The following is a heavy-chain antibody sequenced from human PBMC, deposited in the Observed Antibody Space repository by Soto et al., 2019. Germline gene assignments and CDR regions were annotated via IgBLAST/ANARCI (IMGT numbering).Heavy chain of an antibody. V-gene: IGHV1-18*01. J-gene: IGHJ4*02. CDR1: GYTFSSYH. Sequence: QIQLVQSGAEVKKPGASVKVSCKASGYTFSSYHITWVRQAPGQGLEWMGWISAYNGNTNYAQNLQGRVTMTTDPATSTAYMELRSLRSDDTAVYYCARDLPAVEYRGQGTLVTVSS. CDR2: ISAYNGNT. CDR3: ARDLPAVEY.